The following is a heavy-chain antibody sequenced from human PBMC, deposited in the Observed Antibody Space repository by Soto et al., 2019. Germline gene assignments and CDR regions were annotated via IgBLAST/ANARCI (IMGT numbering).Heavy chain of an antibody. CDR2: IKQDGSEK. V-gene: IGHV3-7*05. D-gene: IGHD6-6*01. Sequence: GGSLRLSCAACGFTFSSYWMSWVRQAPGKGLEWVANIKQDGSEKYYVDSVKGRFTISRDNAKNSLYLQMNSLRAEDTAVYYCARYEYSSSSYYYGMDVWGQGTTVTVSS. J-gene: IGHJ6*02. CDR1: GFTFSSYW. CDR3: ARYEYSSSSYYYGMDV.